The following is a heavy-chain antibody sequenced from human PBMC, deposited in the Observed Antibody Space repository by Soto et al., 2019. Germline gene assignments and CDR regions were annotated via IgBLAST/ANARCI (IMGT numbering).Heavy chain of an antibody. D-gene: IGHD4-4*01. V-gene: IGHV4-39*01. CDR3: ATYSPYYYGMDV. Sequence: SETLFLTCTVSGGSISSSSYYWGWIRQPPGKGLEWIGSIYFSGSTYYNPSLKSRVTISVDTSKNQFSLKLSSVTAADTAVYYCATYSPYYYGMDVWGQGTTVTVSS. CDR1: GGSISSSSYY. CDR2: IYFSGST. J-gene: IGHJ6*02.